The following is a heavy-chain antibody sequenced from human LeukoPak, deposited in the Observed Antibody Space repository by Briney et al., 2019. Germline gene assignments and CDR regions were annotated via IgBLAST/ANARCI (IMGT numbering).Heavy chain of an antibody. Sequence: SETLSLTCTVSGGSISSGGYYWGWIRQPPGKGLEWIGSVYHTGSTYSNPSLKSRVTISVDTSKNQFSLSLTSVTAADTAVYYCARVAGVEVAPATSYWGQGALVTVSS. CDR1: GGSISSGGYY. CDR2: VYHTGST. V-gene: IGHV4-39*07. J-gene: IGHJ4*02. D-gene: IGHD2-15*01. CDR3: ARVAGVEVAPATSY.